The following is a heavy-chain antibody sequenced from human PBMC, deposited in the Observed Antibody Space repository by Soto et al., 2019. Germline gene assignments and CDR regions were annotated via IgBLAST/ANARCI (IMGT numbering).Heavy chain of an antibody. CDR1: GFTFSSYG. Sequence: QVQLVESGGGVVQPGRSLRLSCAASGFTFSSYGMHWVRQAPGKGLEWVAVIWYDGSNKYYADSVKGRFTISRDNSKNTLYLQMNSLRAEDTAVYYCARPSDARIAAAVVFQNWGQGTLVTVSS. D-gene: IGHD6-13*01. CDR2: IWYDGSNK. V-gene: IGHV3-33*01. J-gene: IGHJ4*02. CDR3: ARPSDARIAAAVVFQN.